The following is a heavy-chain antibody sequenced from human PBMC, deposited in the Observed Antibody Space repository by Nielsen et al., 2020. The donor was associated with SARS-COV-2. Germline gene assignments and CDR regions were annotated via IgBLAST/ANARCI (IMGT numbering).Heavy chain of an antibody. CDR3: ARVIAAAGSLYYYYYYGMDV. J-gene: IGHJ6*02. CDR1: GFTFSDYY. CDR2: ISSSGSTI. Sequence: GESLKISCAASGFTFSDYYMSWIRQAPGKGLEWVSYISSSGSTIYYADSVKGRFTISRDNAKNTLYLQMNSLRAEDTAVYYCARVIAAAGSLYYYYYYGMDVWGQGTTVTVSS. V-gene: IGHV3-11*04. D-gene: IGHD6-13*01.